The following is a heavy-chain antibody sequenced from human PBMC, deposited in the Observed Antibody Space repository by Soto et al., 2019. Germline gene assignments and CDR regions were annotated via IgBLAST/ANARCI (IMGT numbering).Heavy chain of an antibody. CDR1: GFTFSSYG. J-gene: IGHJ6*02. V-gene: IGHV3-33*01. CDR3: ARDQGGGYSRRYYYGMDV. Sequence: GSLRLSCAASGFTFSSYGMHWVRQAPGKGLEWVAVIWYDGSNKYYADSVKGRFTISRDNSKNTLYLQMNSLRAEDTAVYYCARDQGGGYSRRYYYGMDVWGQGTTVTVSS. D-gene: IGHD5-18*01. CDR2: IWYDGSNK.